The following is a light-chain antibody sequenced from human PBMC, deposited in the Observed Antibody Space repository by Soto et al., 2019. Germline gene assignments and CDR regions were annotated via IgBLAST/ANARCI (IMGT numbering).Light chain of an antibody. J-gene: IGKJ2*01. CDR3: QQYGGSPFT. Sequence: IVLTQSPGTLSLSPRERATLSCRASQSIFNNYLAWYQQKPGQAPRLLVYGASFRATGIPDRFSGSGSGTXXXXTXXXXXXXDFAVYYCQQYGGSPFTFGQGTRLEIK. V-gene: IGKV3-20*01. CDR2: GAS. CDR1: QSIFNNY.